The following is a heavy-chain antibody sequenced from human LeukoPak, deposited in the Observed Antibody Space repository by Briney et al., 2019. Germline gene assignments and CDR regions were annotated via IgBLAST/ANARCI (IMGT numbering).Heavy chain of an antibody. CDR3: ARDWTLVRGFDAFDI. CDR2: ISSSSSSTI. J-gene: IGHJ3*02. D-gene: IGHD3-10*01. V-gene: IGHV3-48*01. Sequence: SGGSLRLSCAASGFTFSSYSMNWVRQAPGKGLEWVSYISSSSSSTIYYADSVKGRFTISRDNAKNSLYLQMNSLRAEDKAVYYCARDWTLVRGFDAFDIWGQGTMVTVSS. CDR1: GFTFSSYS.